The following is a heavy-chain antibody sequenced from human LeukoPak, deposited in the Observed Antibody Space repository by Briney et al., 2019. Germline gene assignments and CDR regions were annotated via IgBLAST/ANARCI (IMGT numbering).Heavy chain of an antibody. J-gene: IGHJ5*02. D-gene: IGHD1-7*01. Sequence: SETLSLTCTVSGGSISSYYWGWIRQPPGKGLEWIGSIYYSGSTYYNPSLKSRVTISVDTSKNQFSLKLSSVTAADTAVYYCARDRELRWFDPWGQGTLVTVSS. CDR2: IYYSGST. CDR1: GGSISSYY. V-gene: IGHV4-39*02. CDR3: ARDRELRWFDP.